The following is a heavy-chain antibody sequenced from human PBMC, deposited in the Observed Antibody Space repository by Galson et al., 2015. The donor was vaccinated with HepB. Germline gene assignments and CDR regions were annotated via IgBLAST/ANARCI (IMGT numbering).Heavy chain of an antibody. Sequence: SLRLSCAASGFTFSSYAMHWVRQAPGKGLEYVSAISSNGGSTYYADSVKGRFTISRDNSKNTLYLQMSSLRAEDTAVYYCVKDLFGARPGYWGQGTLVTVSS. J-gene: IGHJ4*02. CDR2: ISSNGGST. CDR1: GFTFSSYA. V-gene: IGHV3-64D*06. CDR3: VKDLFGARPGY. D-gene: IGHD3-10*01.